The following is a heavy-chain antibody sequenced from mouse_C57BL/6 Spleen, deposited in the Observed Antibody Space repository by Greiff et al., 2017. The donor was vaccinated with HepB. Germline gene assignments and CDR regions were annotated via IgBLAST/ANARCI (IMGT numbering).Heavy chain of an antibody. CDR1: GYAFSSSW. CDR2: IYPGDGDT. D-gene: IGHD2-5*01. V-gene: IGHV1-82*01. J-gene: IGHJ3*01. Sequence: VQLQQSGPELVKPGASVKISCKASGYAFSSSWMNWVKQRPGKGLEWIGRIYPGDGDTNYNGKFKGKATLTADKSSSTAYMQLSSLTSEDSAVYFCASPAYYSNWFAYWGQGTLVTVSA. CDR3: ASPAYYSNWFAY.